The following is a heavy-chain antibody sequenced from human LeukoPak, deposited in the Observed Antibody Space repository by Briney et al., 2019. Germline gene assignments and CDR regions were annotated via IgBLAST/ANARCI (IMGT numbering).Heavy chain of an antibody. J-gene: IGHJ3*02. V-gene: IGHV3-74*01. CDR1: GFTFGNHW. Sequence: GGSLRLSCAASGFTFGNHWMHWVRQAPGKGLVWVSRINFDGSITSYADSVKGRFTISRDNAQNTLYLQMNSLRAEDTAVYYCASSLDIWGQGTMVTVSS. CDR2: INFDGSIT. CDR3: ASSLDI.